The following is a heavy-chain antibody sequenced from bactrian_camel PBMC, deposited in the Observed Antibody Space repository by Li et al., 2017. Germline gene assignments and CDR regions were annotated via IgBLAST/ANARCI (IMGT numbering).Heavy chain of an antibody. CDR1: GLTRGDVA. V-gene: IGHV3S40*01. Sequence: VQLVESGGGLVQPGGSLRLSCAASGLTRGDVAMTWVRQAPGKGREGVAAIDSRGVTYYADSAKGRFTISRDNAKNTVYLQLNSLKTEDMAMYYCAKGGTDSEYEVSNLHYWGQGTQVTVS. CDR2: IDSRGVT. J-gene: IGHJ4*01. CDR3: AKGGTDSEYEVSNLHY. D-gene: IGHD4*01.